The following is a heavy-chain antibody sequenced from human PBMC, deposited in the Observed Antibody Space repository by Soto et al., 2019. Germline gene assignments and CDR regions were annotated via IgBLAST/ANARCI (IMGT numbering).Heavy chain of an antibody. CDR3: ARDNGGLAAPGTDWLVP. CDR2: ISAYNGHI. V-gene: IGHV1-18*01. Sequence: QIQLVQSGAEVKQPGASVTVSCQASGYTFNNYAITWVRQAPGLGLEWMGWISAYNGHIKYAQKLQGRLTMTTDSSTSTAYMELRSLTYDDTAIYYCARDNGGLAAPGTDWLVPWCQGTLITVSS. CDR1: GYTFNNYA. D-gene: IGHD6-13*01. J-gene: IGHJ5*02.